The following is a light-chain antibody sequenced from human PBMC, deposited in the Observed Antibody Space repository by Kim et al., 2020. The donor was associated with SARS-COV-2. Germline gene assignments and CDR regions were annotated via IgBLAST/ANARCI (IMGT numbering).Light chain of an antibody. CDR1: SRRSYD. Sequence: VALRQRGRITHKGDSRRSYDATWYQQKPGQAPVLVIYGKNTRPSGIPDRFSCSTSGNTASMTIGGNQAGDEADYYCTSRDSNDNVVFGGGTQLTVL. V-gene: IGLV3-19*01. CDR3: TSRDSNDNVV. J-gene: IGLJ2*01. CDR2: GKN.